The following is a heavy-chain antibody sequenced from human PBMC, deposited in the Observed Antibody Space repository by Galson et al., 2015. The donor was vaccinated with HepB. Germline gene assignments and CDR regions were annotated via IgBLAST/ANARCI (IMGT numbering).Heavy chain of an antibody. V-gene: IGHV3-33*06. J-gene: IGHJ3*02. CDR1: GFTFSSYG. CDR3: AKSIAAAALDAFDI. D-gene: IGHD6-13*01. Sequence: SLRLSCAASGFTFSSYGMHWVRQAPGKGLEWVAVIWYDGSNKYYADSVKGRFTISRDNSKNTLYLQMNSLRAEDTAVYYCAKSIAAAALDAFDIWGQGTMVTVSS. CDR2: IWYDGSNK.